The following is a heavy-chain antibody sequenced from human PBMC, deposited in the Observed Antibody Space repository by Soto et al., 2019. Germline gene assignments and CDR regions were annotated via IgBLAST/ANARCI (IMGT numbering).Heavy chain of an antibody. J-gene: IGHJ4*02. V-gene: IGHV3-21*01. D-gene: IGHD5-12*01. CDR3: ARGRVATMRRFDY. CDR2: ISSSSSYI. Sequence: PGGSLSLSCAASGFTFSSYSMNWVRQAPGKGLEWVSSISSSSSYIYYADSVKGRFTISRDNAKNSLYLQMNSLRAEDTAVYYCARGRVATMRRFDYWGQGTLVTVSS. CDR1: GFTFSSYS.